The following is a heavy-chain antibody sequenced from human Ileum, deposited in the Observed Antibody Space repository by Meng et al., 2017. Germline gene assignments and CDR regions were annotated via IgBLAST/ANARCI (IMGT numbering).Heavy chain of an antibody. Sequence: QLVESGGGLVQPGGSLRLSCTASGFTVSGNYMIWVRQAPGKGLEWVSLIYSGGRTHYADSVKGRFTISRDNSKNTLYLKMHSLTAEDTAIYYCARPPASGWDVVWGQGTLVTVSS. CDR2: IYSGGRT. J-gene: IGHJ4*02. CDR3: ARPPASGWDVV. CDR1: GFTVSGNY. D-gene: IGHD6-19*01. V-gene: IGHV3-66*04.